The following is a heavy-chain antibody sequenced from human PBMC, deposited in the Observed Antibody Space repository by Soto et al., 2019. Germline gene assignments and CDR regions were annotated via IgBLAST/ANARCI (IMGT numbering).Heavy chain of an antibody. V-gene: IGHV3-23*01. CDR2: ISGSGGNT. CDR3: AKDQGSTLYYFDY. D-gene: IGHD2-2*01. CDR1: GFTFSNYA. J-gene: IGHJ4*02. Sequence: GGSLRLSCAASGFTFSNYAMSWLRQAPGKGLEWVSISGSGGNTYYADSVKGRFTIYRDNSKNTLYLQMKSLRAEDTAVYYCAKDQGSTLYYFDYWGQGTLVTVSS.